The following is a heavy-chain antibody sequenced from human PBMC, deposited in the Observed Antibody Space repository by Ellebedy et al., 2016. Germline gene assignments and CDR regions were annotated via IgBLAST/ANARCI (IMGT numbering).Heavy chain of an antibody. V-gene: IGHV3-23*01. D-gene: IGHD3-3*01. CDR1: GFTFSSYA. Sequence: GGSLRLXXAASGFTFSSYAMSWVRQAPGKGLEWVSAISGSGGSTYYADSVKGRFTISRDNSKNTLYLQMNSLRAEDTAVYYCAKVSVKRFLEQIGACYMGVWGKGTTVTVSS. J-gene: IGHJ6*03. CDR3: AKVSVKRFLEQIGACYMGV. CDR2: ISGSGGST.